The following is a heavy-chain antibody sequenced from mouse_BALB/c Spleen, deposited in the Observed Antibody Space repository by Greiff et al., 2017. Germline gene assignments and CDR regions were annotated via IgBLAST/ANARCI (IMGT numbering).Heavy chain of an antibody. CDR3: ARDRTPDWYFDV. V-gene: IGHV2-6-7*01. CDR1: GFSLTSYG. Sequence: VQLQQSGPGLVAPSQSLSITCTVSGFSLTSYGVNWVRQPPGKGLEWLGMIWGDGSTDYNSALKSRLSISKDNSKSQVFLKMNSLQTDDTARYYCARDRTPDWYFDVWGAGTTVTVSS. J-gene: IGHJ1*01. CDR2: IWGDGST.